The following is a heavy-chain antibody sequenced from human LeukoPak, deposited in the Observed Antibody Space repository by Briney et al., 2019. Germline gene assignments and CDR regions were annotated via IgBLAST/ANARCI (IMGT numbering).Heavy chain of an antibody. V-gene: IGHV4-59*04. J-gene: IGHJ4*02. CDR2: IYYSGST. Sequence: SETLSLTCTVSGGSISSYYWSWIRQPPGKGLEWIGYIYYSGSTYYNPSLKSRVTISVDTSKNQFSLKLSSVTAADTAVYYCAWGAGFDYWGQGTLVTVSS. CDR1: GGSISSYY. D-gene: IGHD1-26*01. CDR3: AWGAGFDY.